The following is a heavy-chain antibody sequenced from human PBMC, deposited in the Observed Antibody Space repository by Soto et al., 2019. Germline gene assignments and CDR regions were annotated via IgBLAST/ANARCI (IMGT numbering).Heavy chain of an antibody. Sequence: ASVKVSCKASGYTFTSYAMHWVRQAPGQRLEWMGWINAGNGNTKYSQKFQGRVTITRDTSASTAYMELSSLRSEDTAVYYCARVDCDFWSGPEYYYMDVWGKGTTVTVSS. CDR2: INAGNGNT. J-gene: IGHJ6*03. CDR3: ARVDCDFWSGPEYYYMDV. CDR1: GYTFTSYA. D-gene: IGHD3-3*01. V-gene: IGHV1-3*01.